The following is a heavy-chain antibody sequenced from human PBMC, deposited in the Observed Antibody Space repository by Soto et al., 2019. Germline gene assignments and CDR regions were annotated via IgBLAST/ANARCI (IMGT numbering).Heavy chain of an antibody. CDR1: GFSFSTYG. CDR3: TRASSDRKHMEV. Sequence: LRLSCAASGFSFSTYGMHWVRQAPVKVLEWVAFISYDGSNKYYPGSVKGRFTISRDNSKNTLYLQMTSLRAEDTALYYCTRASSDRKHMEVWGPGTTVTVSS. J-gene: IGHJ6*02. V-gene: IGHV3-30*03. CDR2: ISYDGSNK.